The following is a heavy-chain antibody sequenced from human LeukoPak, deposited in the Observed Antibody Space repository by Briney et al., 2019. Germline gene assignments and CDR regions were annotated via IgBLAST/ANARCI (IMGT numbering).Heavy chain of an antibody. J-gene: IGHJ3*02. Sequence: PGGSLRLSCAASGFTFSSYGMHWVRQAPGKGLEWVAVISYDGSNKYYADSVKGRFTISRGNSKNTLYLQMNSLRAEDTAVYYCAKVSGHHDAFDIWGQGTMVTVSS. V-gene: IGHV3-30*18. CDR1: GFTFSSYG. D-gene: IGHD3-10*01. CDR2: ISYDGSNK. CDR3: AKVSGHHDAFDI.